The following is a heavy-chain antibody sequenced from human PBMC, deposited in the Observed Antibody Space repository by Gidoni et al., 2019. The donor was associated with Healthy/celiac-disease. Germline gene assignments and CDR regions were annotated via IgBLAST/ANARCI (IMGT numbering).Heavy chain of an antibody. D-gene: IGHD5-12*01. CDR2: INAGNGNT. CDR1: GYTFTSYA. Sequence: QVQLVQSGAEVKKPGASVKVSCKASGYTFTSYAMHWVRQAPGQRLEWMGWINAGNGNTKYSQKFQGRVTITRDTSASTAYMELSSLRSEDTAVYYCAREDIVATSGYYYYGMDVWGQGTTVTVSS. V-gene: IGHV1-3*01. CDR3: AREDIVATSGYYYYGMDV. J-gene: IGHJ6*02.